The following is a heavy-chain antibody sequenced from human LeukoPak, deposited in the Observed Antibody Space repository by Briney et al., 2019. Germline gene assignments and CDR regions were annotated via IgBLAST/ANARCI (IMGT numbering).Heavy chain of an antibody. CDR1: GYTFTSYG. CDR2: ISAYNGNT. Sequence: ASVKVSCKSSGYTFTSYGISWVRQAPGQGLEWMGLISAYNGNTNYAQKLQGRVTMTTDTSTSTAYMELRSLRSDDTAVYYCTLDYYDSSGYYWGDYWGQGTLVTVSS. J-gene: IGHJ4*02. CDR3: TLDYYDSSGYYWGDY. V-gene: IGHV1-18*01. D-gene: IGHD3-22*01.